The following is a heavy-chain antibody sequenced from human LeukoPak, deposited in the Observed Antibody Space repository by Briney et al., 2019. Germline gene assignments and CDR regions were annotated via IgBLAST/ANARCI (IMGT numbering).Heavy chain of an antibody. J-gene: IGHJ5*02. D-gene: IGHD5-18*01. CDR2: INPNSGGT. Sequence: VASVKVSCKASGYTFTGYYMHWVRQAPGQGLEWMGWINPNSGGTNYAQKFQGRVTMTRDTSISTAYMELSRLRSDDTAVYYCARVAYSYGTNWFDPWGRGTLVTVSS. CDR3: ARVAYSYGTNWFDP. V-gene: IGHV1-2*02. CDR1: GYTFTGYY.